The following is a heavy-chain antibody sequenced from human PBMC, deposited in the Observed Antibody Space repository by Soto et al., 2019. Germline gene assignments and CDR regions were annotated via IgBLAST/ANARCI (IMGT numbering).Heavy chain of an antibody. J-gene: IGHJ4*02. Sequence: QVQLQESGPGLVKPSQTLSLTCTVSGGSISSGGYYWSWIRQHPGKGLEWTGYTYYSGSTYYNPSIKTRVTISVDTSMNQIDLKLSSVAAADTAVYYCARARERGVPAAMGRGPPVYYFDYWGQGTLVTVSS. CDR2: TYYSGST. V-gene: IGHV4-31*03. CDR3: ARARERGVPAAMGRGPPVYYFDY. CDR1: GGSISSGGYY. D-gene: IGHD2-2*01.